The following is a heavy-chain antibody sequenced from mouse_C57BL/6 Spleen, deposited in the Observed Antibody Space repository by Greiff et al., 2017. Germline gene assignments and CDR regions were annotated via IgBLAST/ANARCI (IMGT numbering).Heavy chain of an antibody. CDR1: GYAFSSYW. Sequence: QVQLQRSGAELVKPGASVKISCKASGYAFSSYWMNWVKQRPGKGLEWIGQIYPGDGDTNYNGKFKGKATLTADKSSSTAYMQLSSLTSEDSAVYFCARQSNYYGSSYEFAYWGQGTLVTVSA. CDR3: ARQSNYYGSSYEFAY. J-gene: IGHJ3*01. D-gene: IGHD1-1*01. CDR2: IYPGDGDT. V-gene: IGHV1-80*01.